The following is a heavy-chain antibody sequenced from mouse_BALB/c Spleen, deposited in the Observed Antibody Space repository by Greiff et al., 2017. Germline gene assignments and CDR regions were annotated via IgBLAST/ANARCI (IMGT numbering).Heavy chain of an antibody. Sequence: VHLVESGPGLVAPSQSLSITCTVSGFSLTDYGVSWIRQPPGKGLEWLGVIWGGGSTYYNSALKSRLSISKDNSKSQVFLKMNSLQTDDTAMYYCAKTYDYDEGGYAMDYWGQGTSVTVSS. CDR1: GFSLTDYG. D-gene: IGHD2-4*01. J-gene: IGHJ4*01. CDR3: AKTYDYDEGGYAMDY. CDR2: IWGGGST. V-gene: IGHV2-6-5*01.